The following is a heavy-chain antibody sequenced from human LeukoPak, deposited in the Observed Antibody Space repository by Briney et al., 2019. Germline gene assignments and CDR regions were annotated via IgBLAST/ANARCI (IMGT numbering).Heavy chain of an antibody. V-gene: IGHV1-18*01. Sequence: ASVKVSCKASGYTFTSYGISWVRQAPGQGLEWMGWISADNGNTNYAQKLQGRVTMTTDTSTSTAYMELRSLRSDDTAVYYCARELKSDYYDSSGYYDAWGQGTLVTVSS. CDR3: ARELKSDYYDSSGYYDA. D-gene: IGHD3-22*01. CDR1: GYTFTSYG. J-gene: IGHJ5*02. CDR2: ISADNGNT.